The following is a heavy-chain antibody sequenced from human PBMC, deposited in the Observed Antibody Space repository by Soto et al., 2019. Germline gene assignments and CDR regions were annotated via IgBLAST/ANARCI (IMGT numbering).Heavy chain of an antibody. Sequence: GASVKVSCKASGGTFSSYAISWVRQAPGQGLEWMGGIIPIFGTANYAQKFQGRVTITADESTSTAYMELSSLRSEDTAVYYCASTKVGATTLRWYFDYWGQGTLVTVSS. CDR3: ASTKVGATTLRWYFDY. CDR1: GGTFSSYA. D-gene: IGHD1-26*01. CDR2: IIPIFGTA. J-gene: IGHJ4*02. V-gene: IGHV1-69*13.